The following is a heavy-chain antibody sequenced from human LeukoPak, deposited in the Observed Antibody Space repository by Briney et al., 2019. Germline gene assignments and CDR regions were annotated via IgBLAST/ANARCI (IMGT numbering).Heavy chain of an antibody. CDR2: IDLDGSVK. J-gene: IGHJ1*01. CDR1: GFTFSIYW. Sequence: GGSLRLSCAASGFTFSIYWMSWVRQAPGKGLEWVANIDLDGSVKYYVDSVKGRFTISRDNAKNSVYLQMNSLRAEDTAVYYCARDQNFQHWGQGTLVTVSS. CDR3: ARDQNFQH. V-gene: IGHV3-7*01.